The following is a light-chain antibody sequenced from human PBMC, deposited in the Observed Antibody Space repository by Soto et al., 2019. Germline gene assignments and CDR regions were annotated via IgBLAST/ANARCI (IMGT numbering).Light chain of an antibody. J-gene: IGKJ1*01. V-gene: IGKV3-20*01. Sequence: EIVMTQSPSTLSVSPGERATLSCRASQSVRDRYFAWYQQQPGQAPSLLIYDTSTRATGVPDRFSGSGSGTDFALTISRVEPEDFAIYFCQQYGSSPGTFGQGTKVDIK. CDR2: DTS. CDR3: QQYGSSPGT. CDR1: QSVRDRY.